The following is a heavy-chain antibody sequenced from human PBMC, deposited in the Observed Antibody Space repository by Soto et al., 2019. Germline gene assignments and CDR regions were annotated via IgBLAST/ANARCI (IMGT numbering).Heavy chain of an antibody. CDR3: ARKVMAARWADAFDI. Sequence: PGESLKISCKGSGYSFTSHWISWVRQMPWKGLEWMGRIDPSDSYTNYSPSFQGHVTISADKSISTAYLQWSSLKASDTAMYYCARKVMAARWADAFDICGQGTMFTVPS. D-gene: IGHD5-12*01. J-gene: IGHJ3*02. V-gene: IGHV5-10-1*01. CDR1: GYSFTSHW. CDR2: IDPSDSYT.